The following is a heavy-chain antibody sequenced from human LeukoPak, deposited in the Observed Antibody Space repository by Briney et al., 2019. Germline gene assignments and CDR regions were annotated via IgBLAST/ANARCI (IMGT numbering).Heavy chain of an antibody. Sequence: SVTDSCQATGGTLTTYAIRWVRQAPGQGLEWMGIIIPLLGMTNYAQKFQGRVTLTPDKSTGTACMALSSLRSGDTAVYYCAREVTTMIRGVTSKSFDSWGQGTLVTVSS. CDR1: GGTLTTYA. CDR2: IIPLLGMT. D-gene: IGHD3-10*01. J-gene: IGHJ4*02. CDR3: AREVTTMIRGVTSKSFDS. V-gene: IGHV1-69*04.